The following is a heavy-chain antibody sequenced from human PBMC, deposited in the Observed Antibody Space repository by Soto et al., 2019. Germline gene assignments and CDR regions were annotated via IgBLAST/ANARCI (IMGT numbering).Heavy chain of an antibody. J-gene: IGHJ4*02. CDR2: INISGGT. V-gene: IGHV4-34*02. CDR3: ARGVATIRD. D-gene: IGHD5-12*01. CDR1: GGSFSDYT. Sequence: QEQLQQWGAGLLKPSETLSLTCAVNGGSFSDYTCSWIRQPPGKRLEWIGEINISGGTNYNPSLKSRVTILVGTAKNEFSLQLTSVTAADTAVFYCARGVATIRDWGLGTLVTVSS.